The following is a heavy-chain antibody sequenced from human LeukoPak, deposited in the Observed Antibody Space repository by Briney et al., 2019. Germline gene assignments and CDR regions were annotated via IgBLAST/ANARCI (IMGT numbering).Heavy chain of an antibody. CDR3: AREGSGHGYNYDY. CDR2: INPNSGGT. J-gene: IGHJ4*02. V-gene: IGHV1-2*02. Sequence: ASVKVSCTASGYTFTGYYMHWVRQAPGQGLEWMGWINPNSGGTNYAQKFQGRVTMTRDTSISTAYMELSRLRSDDTAVYYCAREGSGHGYNYDYWGQGTLVTVSS. CDR1: GYTFTGYY. D-gene: IGHD5-24*01.